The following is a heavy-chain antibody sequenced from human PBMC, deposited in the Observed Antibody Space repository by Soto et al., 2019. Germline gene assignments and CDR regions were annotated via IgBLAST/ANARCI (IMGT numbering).Heavy chain of an antibody. Sequence: GGSLRVSFTASGFTLSYHYMSWICQSPGKGLEWIGYSSNSGSFTRYADSVKGRFSISRDNAKNSLYLQINSLRGDDTAIYYCVKSGDNYNALDYWGQGTPVTVSS. CDR3: VKSGDNYNALDY. J-gene: IGHJ4*02. CDR2: SSNSGSFT. CDR1: GFTLSYHY. V-gene: IGHV3-11*06. D-gene: IGHD1-1*01.